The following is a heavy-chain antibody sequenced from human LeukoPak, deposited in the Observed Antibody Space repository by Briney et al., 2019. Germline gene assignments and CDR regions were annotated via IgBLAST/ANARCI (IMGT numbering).Heavy chain of an antibody. D-gene: IGHD4-23*01. CDR1: GGTFSSYA. CDR3: AREARGGNSDLTFDY. J-gene: IGHJ4*02. CDR2: IIPIFGTA. Sequence: SVKVSCKASGGTFSSYAISWVRQAPGQGLEWMGGIIPIFGTANYAQKFQGRVTITTDESKSTAYMELSSLRSEDTAVYYCAREARGGNSDLTFDYWGQGTLVTVSP. V-gene: IGHV1-69*05.